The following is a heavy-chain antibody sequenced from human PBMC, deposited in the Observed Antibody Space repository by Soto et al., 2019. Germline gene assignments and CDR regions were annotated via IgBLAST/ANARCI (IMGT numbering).Heavy chain of an antibody. CDR3: ARSPAGRLVIPIPEPHFDC. D-gene: IGHD3-9*01. V-gene: IGHV3-33*01. J-gene: IGHJ4*02. CDR2: IWYDGSNK. Sequence: QVQLVESGGGVVQPGRSLRLSCAASGFTFSSYGMHWVRQAPGKGLEWVAVIWYDGSNKYYADSVKGRFTISRDNSKNTLYLQMNSLRAEDTAVYYCARSPAGRLVIPIPEPHFDCWGQGTLVTVSS. CDR1: GFTFSSYG.